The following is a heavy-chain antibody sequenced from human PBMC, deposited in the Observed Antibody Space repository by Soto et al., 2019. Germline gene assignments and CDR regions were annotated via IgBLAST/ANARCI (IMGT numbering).Heavy chain of an antibody. D-gene: IGHD3-9*01. V-gene: IGHV3-23*01. Sequence: GGALRLCCAASGFTFSSYAMSWVRQAPGKGLEWVSAISGSGGSTYYADSVKGRFTISRDNSKNTLYLQMNSLRAEDTAVYYCASSGRYFDWLFRVFDYWGQGTLVTVSS. CDR1: GFTFSSYA. CDR3: ASSGRYFDWLFRVFDY. CDR2: ISGSGGST. J-gene: IGHJ4*02.